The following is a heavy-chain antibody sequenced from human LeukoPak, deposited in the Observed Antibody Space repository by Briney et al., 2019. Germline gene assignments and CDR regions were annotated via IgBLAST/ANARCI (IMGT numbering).Heavy chain of an antibody. Sequence: SSVKVSCKATVGTCSSYAISWVRQAPGQGLEWMGGIIPIFGTANYAQKFQGRVTITADKSTSTAYMELSSLRSEDTAVYYCARVSAAAAGAFDYWGQGTLVTVSS. CDR3: ARVSAAAAGAFDY. J-gene: IGHJ4*02. D-gene: IGHD6-13*01. CDR2: IIPIFGTA. CDR1: VGTCSSYA. V-gene: IGHV1-69*06.